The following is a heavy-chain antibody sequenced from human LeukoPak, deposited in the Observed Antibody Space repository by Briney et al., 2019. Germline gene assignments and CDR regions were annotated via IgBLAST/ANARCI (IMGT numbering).Heavy chain of an antibody. CDR2: VSSDGGTK. Sequence: PGGSLRLSCTASKFTFSNYGMQWVRQDPAKGLEWVAVVSSDGGTKYYADSVKGRFTISRDNSRNTMYLQMNSLRAEDTAVYYCAKEYDSGGYGANFDCWGQGTLVTVSS. D-gene: IGHD3-10*01. CDR1: KFTFSNYG. J-gene: IGHJ4*02. V-gene: IGHV3-30*18. CDR3: AKEYDSGGYGANFDC.